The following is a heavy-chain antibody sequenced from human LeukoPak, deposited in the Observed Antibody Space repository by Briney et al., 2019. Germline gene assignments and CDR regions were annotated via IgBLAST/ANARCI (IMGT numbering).Heavy chain of an antibody. V-gene: IGHV3-64*01. J-gene: IGHJ4*02. CDR2: ISSNGGST. CDR1: GFTFSSYA. D-gene: IGHD2-21*02. CDR3: ARVDLTWCGDCYWGAFDY. Sequence: PGGSLRLSCAASGFTFSSYAMHWVRQAPGKGLEYVSAISSNGGSTYYANSVKGRFTISRDNSKNTLYLQMGSLRAEDMAVYYCARVDLTWCGDCYWGAFDYWGQGTLVTVSS.